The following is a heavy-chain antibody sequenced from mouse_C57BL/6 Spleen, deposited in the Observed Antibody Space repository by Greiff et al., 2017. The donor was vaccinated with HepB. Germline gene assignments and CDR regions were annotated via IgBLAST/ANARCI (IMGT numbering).Heavy chain of an antibody. V-gene: IGHV5-15*01. D-gene: IGHD4-1*01. CDR1: GFTFSDYG. J-gene: IGHJ1*03. CDR2: ISNLAYSI. CDR3: ARHRGLGGYWYFDV. Sequence: EVQLVESGGGLVQPGGSLKLSCAASGFTFSDYGMAWVRQAPRKGPEWVAFISNLAYSIYYADTVTGRFTISRENAKNTLYLEMSSLRSEDTAMYYCARHRGLGGYWYFDVWGTGTTVTVSS.